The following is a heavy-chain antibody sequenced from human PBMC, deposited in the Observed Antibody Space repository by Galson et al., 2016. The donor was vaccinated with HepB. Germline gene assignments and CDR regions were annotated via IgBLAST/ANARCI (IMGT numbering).Heavy chain of an antibody. D-gene: IGHD1-26*01. CDR3: ASGDSGSHWRYYFDH. V-gene: IGHV3-7*03. CDR1: GFTFSTYW. J-gene: IGHJ4*02. Sequence: SLRLSCAASGFTFSTYWMTWVRQAPGKGLEWVANIKRDGSEENYVDSVKGRFTISRDNAKNSLHLHMDSLRAEDTAVYFCASGDSGSHWRYYFDHWGQGTLVIVSS. CDR2: IKRDGSEE.